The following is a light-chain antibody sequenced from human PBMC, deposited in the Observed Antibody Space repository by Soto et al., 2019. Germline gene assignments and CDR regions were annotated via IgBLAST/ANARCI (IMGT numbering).Light chain of an antibody. CDR1: QSLSSGY. CDR3: QQYGGSPLYT. V-gene: IGKV3-20*01. CDR2: GAS. Sequence: EILLTQNPGTLSLSPGERATLSCRASQSLSSGYLAWYQQKPGQAPRLLIYGASSRATGIPDRFSGSGSGTDFTLTISRLEPEDFAVYYCQQYGGSPLYTLGHGSKVDI. J-gene: IGKJ2*01.